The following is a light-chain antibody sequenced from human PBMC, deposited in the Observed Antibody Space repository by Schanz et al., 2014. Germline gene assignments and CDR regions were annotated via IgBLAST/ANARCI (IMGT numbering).Light chain of an antibody. V-gene: IGKV3-11*01. CDR3: QQRSNWPPLT. Sequence: EIVMTQSPGTLSLSPGERATLSCRASQSVSNNYLAWYQQKPGQAPRLLIYEASIRATGIPARFSGSGSGTDFTLTISSLEPEDFAVYYCQQRSNWPPLTFGGGTKVEIK. J-gene: IGKJ4*01. CDR2: EAS. CDR1: QSVSNNY.